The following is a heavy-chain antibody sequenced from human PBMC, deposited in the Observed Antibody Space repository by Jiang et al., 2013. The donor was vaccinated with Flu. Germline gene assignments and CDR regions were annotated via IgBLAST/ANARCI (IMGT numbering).Heavy chain of an antibody. V-gene: IGHV4-59*08. CDR3: ARRPEPGYSSGWANWYFDL. CDR2: IYYSGST. D-gene: IGHD6-19*01. J-gene: IGHJ2*01. Sequence: SGPGLVKPSETLSLTCTVSGGSISSYYWSWIRQPPGKGLEWIGYIYYSGSTNYNPSLKSRVTISVDTSKNQFSLKLSSVTAADTAVYYCARRPEPGYSSGWANWYFDLWGRGTLVTVSS. CDR1: GGSISSYY.